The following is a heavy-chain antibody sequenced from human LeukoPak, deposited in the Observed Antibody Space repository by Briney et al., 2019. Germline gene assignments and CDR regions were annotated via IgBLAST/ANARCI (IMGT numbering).Heavy chain of an antibody. CDR1: GFTFSGYV. CDR3: ARDFGSSSAFDY. D-gene: IGHD6-6*01. Sequence: GGSLRLSCAASGFTFSGYVMTWVRQAPGKGLECVSSITFSSSHIYYADSVKGRFTISRDNTKDSLYLQMNSLRAEDTAVYYCARDFGSSSAFDYWGQGTLVTVSS. CDR2: ITFSSSHI. J-gene: IGHJ4*02. V-gene: IGHV3-21*01.